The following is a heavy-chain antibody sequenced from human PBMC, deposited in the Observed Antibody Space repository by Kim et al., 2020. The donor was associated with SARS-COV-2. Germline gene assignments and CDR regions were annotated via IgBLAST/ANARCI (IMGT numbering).Heavy chain of an antibody. CDR3: GAAAYYYYYGMDV. D-gene: IGHD6-13*01. J-gene: IGHJ6*02. V-gene: IGHV1-24*01. Sequence: YAQKFQGRVTMTEDTSTDTAYMELSSLRSEDTAVYYCGAAAYYYYYGMDVWGQGTTVTVSS.